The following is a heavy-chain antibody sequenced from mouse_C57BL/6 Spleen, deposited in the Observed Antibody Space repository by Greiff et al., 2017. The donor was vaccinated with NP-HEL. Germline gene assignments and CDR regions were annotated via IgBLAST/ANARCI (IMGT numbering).Heavy chain of an antibody. D-gene: IGHD2-12*01. J-gene: IGHJ2*01. CDR2: ISSGSSTI. V-gene: IGHV5-17*01. CDR3: AREDLYTLFDY. Sequence: EVMLVESGGGLVKPGGSLKLSCAASGFTFSDYGMHWVRQAPEKGLEWVAYISSGSSTIYYADTVKGRFTISRDNAKNTLFLEMPRLRSEDTAVYYCAREDLYTLFDYWGQGTTLTVSA. CDR1: GFTFSDYG.